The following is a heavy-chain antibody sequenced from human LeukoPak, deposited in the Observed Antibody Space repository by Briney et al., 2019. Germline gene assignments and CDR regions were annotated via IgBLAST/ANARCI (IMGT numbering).Heavy chain of an antibody. CDR2: ISYDGSNK. CDR1: GFTFSSYA. D-gene: IGHD6-13*01. V-gene: IGHV3-30-3*01. CDR3: ARDFRLIAAAAFDY. Sequence: GGSLRLSCAASGFTFSSYAMHWVRQAPGKGLEWVAVISYDGSNKYYADSVRGRFTISRDNSKNTLYLQMNSLRAEDTAVYYCARDFRLIAAAAFDYWGQGTLVTVSS. J-gene: IGHJ4*02.